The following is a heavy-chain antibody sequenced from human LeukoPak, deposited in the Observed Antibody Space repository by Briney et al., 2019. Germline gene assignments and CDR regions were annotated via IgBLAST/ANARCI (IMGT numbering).Heavy chain of an antibody. D-gene: IGHD5-12*01. CDR3: ARDSARGYSGYDLDY. CDR2: ITSSSNYI. Sequence: AGGSLRLSCAASGFTFSSYSMNWVRQAPGKGLEWVSSITSSSNYIYYADSVKGRFIISRDNAKNSLYLQMNSLRAEDTAVYYCARDSARGYSGYDLDYWGQGTLVTVSS. J-gene: IGHJ4*02. CDR1: GFTFSSYS. V-gene: IGHV3-21*01.